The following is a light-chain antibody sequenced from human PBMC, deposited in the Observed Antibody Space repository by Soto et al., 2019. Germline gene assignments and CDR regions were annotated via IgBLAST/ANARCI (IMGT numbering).Light chain of an antibody. V-gene: IGLV2-8*01. J-gene: IGLJ3*02. CDR2: EVT. CDR3: SSYADSISVL. CDR1: SSDVGAYNY. Sequence: QSALTQPPSASGSPGQSVTISCTGTSSDVGAYNYVSWYQQHPGKAPNLMIYEVTKRPSGVPDRFSGSKSGNTASLTVSGLQAEDEADYYCSSYADSISVLFGGGTKVTVL.